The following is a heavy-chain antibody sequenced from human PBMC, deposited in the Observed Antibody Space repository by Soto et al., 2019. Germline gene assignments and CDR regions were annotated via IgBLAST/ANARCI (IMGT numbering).Heavy chain of an antibody. CDR2: IYSSGST. CDR3: AREHMDSQTDLYGMDV. CDR1: GDSITSGTYY. D-gene: IGHD2-21*02. Sequence: VQLQESGPGGVKPSQTLSLTCTVSGDSITSGTYYWNWIRQHPGKGLEWIGYIYSSGSTSYIPPLKSRAKRYFNTSNNYCSRRLSSVTASDTAIYYCAREHMDSQTDLYGMDVWGPGTKVTVSS. J-gene: IGHJ6*02. V-gene: IGHV4-31*03.